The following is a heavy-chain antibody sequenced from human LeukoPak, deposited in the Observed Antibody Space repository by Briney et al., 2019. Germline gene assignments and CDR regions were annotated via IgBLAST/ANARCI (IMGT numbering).Heavy chain of an antibody. CDR1: GFTFTNYA. CDR2: ISYDGSDK. V-gene: IGHV3-30*18. J-gene: IGHJ1*01. D-gene: IGHD3-22*01. Sequence: PGGSLRLSCAASGFTFTNYAMHWVRQAPGKGLEWLAVISYDGSDKYYAEFVKGRFTISRDDSKNMVYLQMHSLRAEDTAVYYCAKIGKDSSGYDLQHWGQGTLVIVSS. CDR3: AKIGKDSSGYDLQH.